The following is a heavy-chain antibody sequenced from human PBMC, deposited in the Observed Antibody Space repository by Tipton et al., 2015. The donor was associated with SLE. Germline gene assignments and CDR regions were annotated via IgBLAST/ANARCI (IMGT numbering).Heavy chain of an antibody. D-gene: IGHD6-13*01. V-gene: IGHV4-38-2*01. Sequence: TLSLTCAVYGGSFSGYYWGWIRQPPGKGLEWIGSIYHSGSTYYNPSLKSRVTISVDTSKNQFSLKLSSVTAADTAVYYCARVGAFIAAAGPFDYWGQGTLVTVSS. CDR1: GGSFSGYY. CDR2: IYHSGST. J-gene: IGHJ4*02. CDR3: ARVGAFIAAAGPFDY.